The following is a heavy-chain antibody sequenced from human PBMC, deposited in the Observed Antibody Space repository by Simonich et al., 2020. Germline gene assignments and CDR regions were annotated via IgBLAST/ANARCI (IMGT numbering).Heavy chain of an antibody. D-gene: IGHD7-27*01. CDR3: ARGPRPLNWGREAFDI. Sequence: QVHLVQSGAEVKKPGSSVKVSCKASGYTFTAYYMPGVRQAPGKGLEGRGWINPNSGGTNYAQKFQGRGTMTRDTSISTAYMELSRLRADDTAVYYCARGPRPLNWGREAFDIWGQGTMVTVSS. CDR1: GYTFTAYY. V-gene: IGHV1-2*02. J-gene: IGHJ3*02. CDR2: INPNSGGT.